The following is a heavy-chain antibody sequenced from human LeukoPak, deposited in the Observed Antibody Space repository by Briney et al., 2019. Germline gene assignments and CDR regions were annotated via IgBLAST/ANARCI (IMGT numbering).Heavy chain of an antibody. CDR3: ARYYYDFWSGYYPARDYYYYMDV. D-gene: IGHD3-3*01. CDR2: ISSSSTI. CDR1: GFTFSSYS. J-gene: IGHJ6*03. Sequence: GGSLRLSCAASGFTFSSYSMNWVRQAPGKGLEWVSYISSSSTIYYADSVKGRFTISRDNAKNSLYLQMNSLRAEDTAVYYCARYYYDFWSGYYPARDYYYYMDVWGKGTTVTVSS. V-gene: IGHV3-48*01.